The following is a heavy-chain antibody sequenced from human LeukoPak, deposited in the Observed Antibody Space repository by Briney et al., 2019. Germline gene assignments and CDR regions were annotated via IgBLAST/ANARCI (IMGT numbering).Heavy chain of an antibody. Sequence: GGSLRLSCAASGFTFSSYAMHWVRQAPGKGLEWVAVISYDGSNKYYADSVKGRFTISRDNAKNSLYLQMNSLRAEDTAVYYCARDSPPWYYDYVWGSYRYTYPTNFDYWGQGTLVTVSS. CDR3: ARDSPPWYYDYVWGSYRYTYPTNFDY. CDR1: GFTFSSYA. CDR2: ISYDGSNK. J-gene: IGHJ4*02. D-gene: IGHD3-16*02. V-gene: IGHV3-30*04.